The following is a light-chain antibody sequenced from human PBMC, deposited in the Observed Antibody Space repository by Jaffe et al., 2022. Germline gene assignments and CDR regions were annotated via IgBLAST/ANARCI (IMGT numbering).Light chain of an antibody. J-gene: IGLJ2*01. CDR2: YRSDSDK. CDR1: SGINVGTYR. CDR3: MIWHSSAWV. V-gene: IGLV5-45*01. Sequence: QAVLTQPASLSASPGASASLTCTLRSGINVGTYRIYWYQQKPGSPPQYLLRYRSDSDKQQGSGVPGRFSGSKDASANAGILLISGLQSEDEADYYCMIWHSSAWVSGGGTKLTVL.